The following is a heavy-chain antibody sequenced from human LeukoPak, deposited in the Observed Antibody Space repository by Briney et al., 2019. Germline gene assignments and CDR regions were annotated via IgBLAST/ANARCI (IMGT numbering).Heavy chain of an antibody. CDR1: GGFISSGDYY. V-gene: IGHV4-61*08. Sequence: SETLSLTCTVSGGFISSGDYYWSWIRQPPGKGLEWIGNIYCSGSTNYNPSLKSRVTISVDTSKNQFSLKLSSVTAADTAVYYCARTDEDYCSSTSCPDAFDIWGQGTMVTVSS. J-gene: IGHJ3*02. CDR3: ARTDEDYCSSTSCPDAFDI. D-gene: IGHD2-2*01. CDR2: IYCSGST.